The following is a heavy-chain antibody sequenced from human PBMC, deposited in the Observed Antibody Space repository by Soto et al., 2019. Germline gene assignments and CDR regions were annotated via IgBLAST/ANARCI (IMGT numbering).Heavy chain of an antibody. CDR3: ARDLIKVVRGISETAYYYYGMDV. J-gene: IGHJ6*02. Sequence: QVQLVESGGGLVKPGGSLRLSCAASGFTLSDYYMSWIRQAPGKGLEWVSYISDSGSAIYYADSVKGRFTISRDNAKNSLYLQMNSLRAEDTAVYYCARDLIKVVRGISETAYYYYGMDVWGQGTTATVSS. CDR2: ISDSGSAI. V-gene: IGHV3-11*01. D-gene: IGHD3-10*01. CDR1: GFTLSDYY.